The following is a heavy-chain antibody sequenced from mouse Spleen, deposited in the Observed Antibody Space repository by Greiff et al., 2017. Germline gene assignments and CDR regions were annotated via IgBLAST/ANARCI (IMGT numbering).Heavy chain of an antibody. CDR2: IWGDGST. Sequence: VKLMESGPGLVAPSQSLSITCTVSGFSLTSYGVSWVRQPPGKGLEWLGVIWGDGSTNYHSALLSRLSISKDNSKSQVLVKLNSLQTDDTATDDCAKPGGNYGFYARDYWGQGTSVTVSS. D-gene: IGHD2-1*01. CDR3: AKPGGNYGFYARDY. CDR1: GFSLTSYG. V-gene: IGHV2-3*01. J-gene: IGHJ4*01.